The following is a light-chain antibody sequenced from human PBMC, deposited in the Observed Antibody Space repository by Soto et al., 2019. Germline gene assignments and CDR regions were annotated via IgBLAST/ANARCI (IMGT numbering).Light chain of an antibody. CDR1: QSISSSF. V-gene: IGKV3-20*01. CDR2: GAS. J-gene: IGKJ1*01. CDR3: QQYNDKGT. Sequence: EIVLTQSPGTLSLSPGERATLSCRASQSISSSFLAWYQQKPGQAPRLLISGASSRATGIPDRFSGSGSGTDFTLTINRLEPEDFAVYYCQQYNDKGTFGQGTKVDI.